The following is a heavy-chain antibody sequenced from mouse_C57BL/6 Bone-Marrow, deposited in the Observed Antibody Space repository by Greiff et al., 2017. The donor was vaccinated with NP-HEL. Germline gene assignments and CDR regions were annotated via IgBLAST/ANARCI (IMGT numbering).Heavy chain of an antibody. D-gene: IGHD3-3*01. CDR3: ARRGPLPNLYAMDY. J-gene: IGHJ4*01. CDR2: INPSSGYT. Sequence: QVQLQQSGAELARPGASVKMSCKASGYTFTSYTMHWVKQRPGQGLEWIGYINPSSGYTKYNQKFKDKATLTADKSSSTAYMQLSSLTSEDSAVYYCARRGPLPNLYAMDYWGQGTSVTVSS. V-gene: IGHV1-4*01. CDR1: GYTFTSYT.